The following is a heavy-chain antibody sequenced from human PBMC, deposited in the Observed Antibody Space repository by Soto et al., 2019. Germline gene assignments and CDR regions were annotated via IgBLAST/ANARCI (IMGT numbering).Heavy chain of an antibody. D-gene: IGHD6-19*01. J-gene: IGHJ6*02. CDR1: GGSFSGYY. CDR2: INHSGST. Sequence: TLSLTCAVYGGSFSGYYWSWIRQPPGKGLEWIGEINHSGSTNYNPSLKSRVTISVDTSKNQFSLKLSSVTAADTAVYYCARSQAVAGFRYYYYYYGMDVWGQGTTVTVSS. CDR3: ARSQAVAGFRYYYYYYGMDV. V-gene: IGHV4-34*01.